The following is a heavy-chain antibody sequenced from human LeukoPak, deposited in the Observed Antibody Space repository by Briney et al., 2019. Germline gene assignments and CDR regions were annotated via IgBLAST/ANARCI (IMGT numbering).Heavy chain of an antibody. CDR1: GGSISSSSYY. Sequence: SETLSLTCTVSGGSISSSSYYWGWIRQPQGKGLEWIGSIYYSGSTYYNPSLKSRVTISVDTSKNQFSLKLSSVTAADTAVYYCGYSRPHRNYYYYYMDVWGKGTTVTVSS. J-gene: IGHJ6*03. D-gene: IGHD2-15*01. CDR2: IYYSGST. V-gene: IGHV4-39*07. CDR3: GYSRPHRNYYYYYMDV.